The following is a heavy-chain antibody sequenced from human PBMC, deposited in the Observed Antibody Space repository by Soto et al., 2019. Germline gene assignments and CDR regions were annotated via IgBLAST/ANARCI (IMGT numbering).Heavy chain of an antibody. CDR1: GFSFSTYT. Sequence: EVQLVESGGGLVKPGGSLRLSCAASGFSFSTYTMNWVRQAPGKGLEWVSSISSSSNYIYYADSVKGQFTISRDNAKNSVTLQMNSLRAEDTAVYYCARGYGPPDHWGQGTLVTVSS. D-gene: IGHD4-17*01. CDR2: ISSSSNYI. V-gene: IGHV3-21*01. J-gene: IGHJ4*02. CDR3: ARGYGPPDH.